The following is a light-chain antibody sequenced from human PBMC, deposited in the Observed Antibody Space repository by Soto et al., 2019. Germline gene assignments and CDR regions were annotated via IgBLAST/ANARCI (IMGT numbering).Light chain of an antibody. CDR1: QSVSIK. CDR2: AAS. CDR3: QQYNNWTPIT. V-gene: IGKV3-15*01. J-gene: IGKJ5*01. Sequence: EIVMTQSPATLSVSPVERATLSCMTSQSVSIKLSWYQQKPCEAPRLLIYAASTRTTFIPAIFSGGASGAEFTLTISSLQSEDFAFYYCQQYNNWTPITFGKGPRWR.